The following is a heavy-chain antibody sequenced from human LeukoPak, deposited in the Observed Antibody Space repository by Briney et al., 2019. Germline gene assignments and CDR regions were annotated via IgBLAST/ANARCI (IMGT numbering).Heavy chain of an antibody. CDR3: AKGKGVVPAAIRGGNWFDP. Sequence: GGSLRLSCAASGFTFSSYAMSWVRQAPGKGLEWVSAISGSGGSTYYADSVKGRFTISRDNSKNTLYLQMNSLRAEGTAVYYCAKGKGVVPAAIRGGNWFDPWGQGTLVTVSS. CDR1: GFTFSSYA. CDR2: ISGSGGST. D-gene: IGHD2-2*01. V-gene: IGHV3-23*01. J-gene: IGHJ5*02.